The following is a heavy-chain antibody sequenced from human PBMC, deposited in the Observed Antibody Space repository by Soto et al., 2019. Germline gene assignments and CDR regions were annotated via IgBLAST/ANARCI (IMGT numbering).Heavy chain of an antibody. CDR1: GYTFTRDQ. CDR3: GRVMRSLLSITALDT. D-gene: IGHD3-10*01. Sequence: ASVKVSCKASGYTFTRDQIHWVRQAPGRGLEWMGMIDPSGGKTNYAQKFQGRVTMTRDTSTSTVYMALSSLRSEDTAIYFCGRVMRSLLSITALDTWGQGTLVTVSS. J-gene: IGHJ5*02. CDR2: IDPSGGKT. V-gene: IGHV1-46*01.